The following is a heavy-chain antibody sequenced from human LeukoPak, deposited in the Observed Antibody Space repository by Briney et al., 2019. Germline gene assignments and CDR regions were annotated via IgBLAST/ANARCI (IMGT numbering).Heavy chain of an antibody. CDR3: ARGRVGAAEYFDY. J-gene: IGHJ4*01. CDR1: GGSISSYY. CDR2: MYDSGST. Sequence: PSETLSLTCTVSGGSISSYYWSWIRQPPGEGLELIGYMYDSGSTNYNPSLKSRVTLSLDTSKNQFSLKLSSVTAADTAVYYCARGRVGAAEYFDYWGQGTLVTVSS. V-gene: IGHV4-59*01. D-gene: IGHD1-26*01.